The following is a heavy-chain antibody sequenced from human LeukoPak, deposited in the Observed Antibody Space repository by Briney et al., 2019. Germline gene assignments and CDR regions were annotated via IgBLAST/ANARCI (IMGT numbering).Heavy chain of an antibody. J-gene: IGHJ6*02. V-gene: IGHV3-49*04. CDR3: TRAYADYDYYGMDF. CDR1: GFTFGDYA. D-gene: IGHD2-8*01. Sequence: PGQSLRLSCTVSGFTFGDYAMTWVRQAPGKGLECVGFIRSKANGGTTEYAASVKGRFTISRDDSKSIAYLQMNSLKAEYTAVYYCTRAYADYDYYGMDFWGQGTTVTVSS. CDR2: IRSKANGGTT.